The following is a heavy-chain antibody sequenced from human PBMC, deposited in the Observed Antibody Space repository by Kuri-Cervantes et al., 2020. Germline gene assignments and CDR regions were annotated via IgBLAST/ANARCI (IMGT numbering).Heavy chain of an antibody. CDR3: TTYEDMDV. Sequence: GESLKISCAASGFTFSSYGMHWVRQAPGKGLEWVGRIKSKTDGGTTDYAAPVKGRFSISRDDSKNTLYLQMNSLKTEDTAVYYCTTYEDMDVWGKGTTVTVSS. D-gene: IGHD3-16*01. CDR1: GFTFSSYG. J-gene: IGHJ6*03. CDR2: IKSKTDGGTT. V-gene: IGHV3-15*01.